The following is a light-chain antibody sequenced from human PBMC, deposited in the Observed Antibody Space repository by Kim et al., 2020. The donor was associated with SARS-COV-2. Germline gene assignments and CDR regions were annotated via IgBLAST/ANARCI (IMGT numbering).Light chain of an antibody. CDR2: GAS. CDR3: QRYNNWPRIT. J-gene: IGKJ4*01. V-gene: IGKV3-15*01. Sequence: SPAERATLTCMASQSVSSDLAWYQQKPGQAPRRLIYGASTRATGIPARFSGIGSGTEFTLTISGLRSEDFSVYYCQRYNNWPRITFGGGTKVDIK. CDR1: QSVSSD.